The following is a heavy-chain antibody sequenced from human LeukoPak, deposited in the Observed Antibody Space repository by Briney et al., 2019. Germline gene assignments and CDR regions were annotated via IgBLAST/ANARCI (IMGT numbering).Heavy chain of an antibody. J-gene: IGHJ4*02. CDR3: ARAGYYDSSGYFY. V-gene: IGHV5-51*01. CDR1: GYSFTSYW. CDR2: IYPGDSDT. Sequence: PGEALKISCKGSGYSFTSYWIGWVRQMPGKGLEWMGIIYPGDSDTRYSPSFQGQVTISDDKSISNAYLQWSSLKASDTATYYCARAGYYDSSGYFYWGQGTLVTVSS. D-gene: IGHD3-22*01.